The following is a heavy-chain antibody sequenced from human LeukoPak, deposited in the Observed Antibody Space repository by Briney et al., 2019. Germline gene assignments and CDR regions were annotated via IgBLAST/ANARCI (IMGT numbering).Heavy chain of an antibody. J-gene: IGHJ4*02. CDR2: ISSSSSYI. D-gene: IGHD4-17*01. Sequence: GGSLRLSCAVSGLTFSNFKMNWVRQAPGKGLEWVSSISSSSSYIYYADSVKGRFTISRDNAKNSLYLQMNSLRAEDTAVYYCARGHGDYAYWGQGTLVTVSS. CDR1: GLTFSNFK. CDR3: ARGHGDYAY. V-gene: IGHV3-21*01.